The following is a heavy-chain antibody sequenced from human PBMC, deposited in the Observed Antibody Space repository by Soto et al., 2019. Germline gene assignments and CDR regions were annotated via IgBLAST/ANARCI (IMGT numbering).Heavy chain of an antibody. J-gene: IGHJ3*02. Sequence: QEQLLESGGGVVQAGRSLRLSCVASGFTFNFFGMHWVRQAPGKGLEWVAVISYDGREKYYADSVKGRFTMSRDNSKNMVYLEMSSLRPEDTSVYYCAKERRYSFDAFDIWGHGTMVTVSS. V-gene: IGHV3-30*18. CDR3: AKERRYSFDAFDI. CDR2: ISYDGREK. CDR1: GFTFNFFG. D-gene: IGHD5-12*01.